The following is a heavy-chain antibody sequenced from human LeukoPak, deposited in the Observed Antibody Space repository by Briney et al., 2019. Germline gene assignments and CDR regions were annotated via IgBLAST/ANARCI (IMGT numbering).Heavy chain of an antibody. CDR1: GGSFSGYY. Sequence: SETLSLTCAVYGGSFSGYYWSWIRQPPGKGLEWIGYIYYSGTTNYNPSLKSRVAIAVDTSKNQFSLKLSSVTAADTAVYYCARGVYIAAAQYGYWGQGTLVTVSS. CDR3: ARGVYIAAAQYGY. D-gene: IGHD6-13*01. V-gene: IGHV4-59*01. CDR2: IYYSGTT. J-gene: IGHJ4*02.